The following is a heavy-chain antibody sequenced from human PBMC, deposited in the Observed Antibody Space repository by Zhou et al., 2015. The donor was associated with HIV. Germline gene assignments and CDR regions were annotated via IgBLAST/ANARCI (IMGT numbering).Heavy chain of an antibody. CDR3: ARGMDRVYYYDSSGNADFDY. Sequence: QVQLVQSGAEVKKPGSSVKVSCKASGGTFSSYTISWVRQAPGQGLEWMGRIIPILGIANYAQKFQGRVTITADKSTSTAYMELSSLRSEDTAVYYCARGMDRVYYYDSSGNADFDYWGQGTLVTVSS. CDR1: GGTFSSYT. V-gene: IGHV1-69*02. CDR2: IIPILGIA. J-gene: IGHJ4*02. D-gene: IGHD3-22*01.